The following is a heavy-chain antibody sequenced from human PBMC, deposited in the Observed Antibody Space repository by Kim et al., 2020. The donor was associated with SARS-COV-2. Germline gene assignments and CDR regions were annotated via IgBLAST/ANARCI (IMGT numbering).Heavy chain of an antibody. J-gene: IGHJ4*02. CDR3: SRQVTWSGYYMFDY. Sequence: SETLSLTCTVSGGSISSSIYYWGWIRQPPGKGLEWIGSIYYSGSTYSNPSLKSRVTISVDTSKNQFSLKLSSVTAADTAVYYCSRQVTWSGYYMFDYWGQGTLVTVSS. CDR1: GGSISSSIYY. D-gene: IGHD3-3*01. CDR2: IYYSGST. V-gene: IGHV4-39*01.